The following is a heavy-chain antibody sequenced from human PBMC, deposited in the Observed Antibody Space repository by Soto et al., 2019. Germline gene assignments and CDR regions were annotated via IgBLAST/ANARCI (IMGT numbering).Heavy chain of an antibody. J-gene: IGHJ4*02. Sequence: ASVKVSGKTSGYTCTKYDISWVRQAPGQGLEWLGLISPNSGRPSYAQKFEGRVTMTTDTSTTTAYLELRSLRSDDTAVYYCVRQYYDFWTDYPDFDYWGQGTLVTVSS. CDR1: GYTCTKYD. CDR3: VRQYYDFWTDYPDFDY. V-gene: IGHV1-18*04. D-gene: IGHD3-3*01. CDR2: ISPNSGRP.